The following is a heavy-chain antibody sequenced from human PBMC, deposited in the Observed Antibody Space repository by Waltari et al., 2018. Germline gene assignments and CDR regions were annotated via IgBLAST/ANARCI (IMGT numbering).Heavy chain of an antibody. CDR1: GYTLTGYC. D-gene: IGHD3-10*01. J-gene: IGHJ4*02. CDR3: AREGSGSYMFGY. Sequence: QVQLGRSGAGEKTPGASVKVSCTASGYTLTGYCMPWVRQAPGQGLEWMGRINPNSGGTNYAQKVQGRVTMTRDTSISTAYMELSRLRSDDTAVYYCAREGSGSYMFGYWGQGTLVTVSS. V-gene: IGHV1-2*06. CDR2: INPNSGGT.